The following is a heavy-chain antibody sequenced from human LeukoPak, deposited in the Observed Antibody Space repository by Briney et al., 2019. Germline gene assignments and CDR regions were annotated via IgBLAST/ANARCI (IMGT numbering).Heavy chain of an antibody. D-gene: IGHD3-22*01. CDR2: IIPILGIA. Sequence: ASVKVSCKASGGTFSSYAISWVRQAPGQGLEWMGRIIPILGIANYAQKFQGRVTITADKSTSTAYMELSSLRSEDTAVYYCARAPPDNYYDTPGPNWFDPWGQGTLATVPS. CDR1: GGTFSSYA. CDR3: ARAPPDNYYDTPGPNWFDP. J-gene: IGHJ5*02. V-gene: IGHV1-69*04.